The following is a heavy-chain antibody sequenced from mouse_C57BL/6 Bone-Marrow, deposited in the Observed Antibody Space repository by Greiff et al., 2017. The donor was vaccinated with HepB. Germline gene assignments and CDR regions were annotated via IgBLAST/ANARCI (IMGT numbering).Heavy chain of an antibody. CDR1: GYTFTSYW. V-gene: IGHV1-61*01. J-gene: IGHJ2*01. D-gene: IGHD4-1*01. Sequence: VQLQQPGAEPVRPGSSVKLSCKASGYTFTSYWMDWVKQRPGQGLEWIGNIYPSDSETHYNQKFKDKATLTVDKSSSTAYMQLSSLTSEDSAVYYCARENWDCFDYWGQGTTLTVSS. CDR3: ARENWDCFDY. CDR2: IYPSDSET.